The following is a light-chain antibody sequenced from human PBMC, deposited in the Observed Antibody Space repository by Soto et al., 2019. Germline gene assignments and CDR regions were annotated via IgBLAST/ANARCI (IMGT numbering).Light chain of an antibody. CDR3: QQYNSYSSWT. CDR2: KAS. Sequence: DIQMTQSPSTLSASVGDRVTITCRASQSIGSWLAWYQQKPGKAPKLLIYKASSLQSGVPSRFSGSESGTEFTLTISSLQPDDFATYYCQQYNSYSSWTFGQGTKVDIK. V-gene: IGKV1-5*03. J-gene: IGKJ1*01. CDR1: QSIGSW.